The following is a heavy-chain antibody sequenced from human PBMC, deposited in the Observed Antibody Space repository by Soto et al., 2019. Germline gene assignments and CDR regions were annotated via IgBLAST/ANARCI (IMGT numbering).Heavy chain of an antibody. V-gene: IGHV4-4*02. D-gene: IGHD3-10*01. J-gene: IGHJ4*02. CDR3: ARVITMVRGLMDY. Sequence: SETLSLTCAVSGGSISSSNWWSWVRQPPGKGLEWIGEIYHSGSTNYNPSLKSRVTISVDKSKNQFSLKLSSVTAADTAVYYCARVITMVRGLMDYWGQGTLVTVSS. CDR2: IYHSGST. CDR1: GGSISSSNW.